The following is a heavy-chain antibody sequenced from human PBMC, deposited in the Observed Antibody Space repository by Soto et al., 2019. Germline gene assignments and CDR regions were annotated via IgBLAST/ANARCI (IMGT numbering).Heavy chain of an antibody. CDR2: INAGNGNT. D-gene: IGHD3-10*01. CDR1: GYTFTSYA. CDR3: AGQGTMVRGEDMDV. V-gene: IGHV1-3*01. Sequence: ASVKVSCKASGYTFTSYAMHWVRQAPGQRLEWMGWINAGNGNTKYSQKFQGRVTITRDTSASTAYMELSSLRSEDTAVYYCAGQGTMVRGEDMDVWGQGTTVTV. J-gene: IGHJ6*02.